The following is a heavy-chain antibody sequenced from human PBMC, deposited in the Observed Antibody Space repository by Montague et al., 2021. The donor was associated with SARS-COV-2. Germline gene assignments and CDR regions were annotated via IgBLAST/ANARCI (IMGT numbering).Heavy chain of an antibody. D-gene: IGHD3-10*01. V-gene: IGHV3-30*04. CDR2: ISYDGNDK. CDR3: ARVVSIMVRGRRRFDY. Sequence: SLRLSCAASGFTFSSFAMHWVRQAPGKGLEWVALISYDGNDKYYADSVKGRFTISRDNSKNTLYLQMNSLGAEDTAVYYCARVVSIMVRGRRRFDYWGQGTSVTVSS. CDR1: GFTFSSFA. J-gene: IGHJ4*02.